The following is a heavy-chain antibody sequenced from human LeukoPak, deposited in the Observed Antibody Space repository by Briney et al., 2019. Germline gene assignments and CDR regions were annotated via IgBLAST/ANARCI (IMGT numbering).Heavy chain of an antibody. CDR1: GYTFTSYA. D-gene: IGHD3-10*01. CDR3: ARAMVRDPYYYYGMDV. V-gene: IGHV1-3*01. Sequence: ASVKVSCKASGYTFTSYAMHWVRQAPGQRLEWMGWINAGNGNTKYSQKFQGRVTITRDTSASTAYMELSSLRSEDTAVYYCARAMVRDPYYYYGMDVWGKGPRSPSPQ. CDR2: INAGNGNT. J-gene: IGHJ6*01.